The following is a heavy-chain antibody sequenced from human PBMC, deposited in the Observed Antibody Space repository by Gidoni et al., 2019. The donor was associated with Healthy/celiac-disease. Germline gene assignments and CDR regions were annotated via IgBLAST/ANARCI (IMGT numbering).Heavy chain of an antibody. D-gene: IGHD2-15*01. CDR3: ARTRSNYCSGGSCYQRFDY. Sequence: QVQLVQAGAEVEKPVASVKVSGKASGSTFTGYYMHWVRQAPGQGLEGMGRINPNSGGTNYAQKFQGRVTMTRDTSISTAYMELSRLRSDDTAVYYCARTRSNYCSGGSCYQRFDYWGQGTLVTVSS. J-gene: IGHJ4*02. CDR1: GSTFTGYY. CDR2: INPNSGGT. V-gene: IGHV1-2*06.